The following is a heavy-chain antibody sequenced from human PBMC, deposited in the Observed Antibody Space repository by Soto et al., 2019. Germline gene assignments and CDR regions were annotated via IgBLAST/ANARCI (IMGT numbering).Heavy chain of an antibody. CDR3: ATEALSLITVVVHTFGY. V-gene: IGHV3-30-3*01. CDR1: GFAFSSYA. D-gene: IGHD4-4*01. CDR2: ISYDTTKE. Sequence: HPGGSLRLSCAVSGFAFSSYAMHWVRQAPGQGLEWVSTISYDTTKEYYADSVKGRFTISRDNSKSMVFLQMRSLRPDDMAVYYCATEALSLITVVVHTFGYWGQGMLVTVSS. J-gene: IGHJ4*02.